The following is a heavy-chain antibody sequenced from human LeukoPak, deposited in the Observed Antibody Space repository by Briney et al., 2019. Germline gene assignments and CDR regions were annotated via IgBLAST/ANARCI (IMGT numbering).Heavy chain of an antibody. CDR1: GGSISSYY. D-gene: IGHD1-26*01. V-gene: IGHV4-59*01. Sequence: SETLSLTCTVSGGSISSYYWSWIRQPPGKGLEWIGYIHYSGSTNYNPSLKSRVTISVDTSKNQFSLKLSSVTAADTAVYYCARGGVGASFDYWGQGTLVTVSS. CDR2: IHYSGST. CDR3: ARGGVGASFDY. J-gene: IGHJ4*02.